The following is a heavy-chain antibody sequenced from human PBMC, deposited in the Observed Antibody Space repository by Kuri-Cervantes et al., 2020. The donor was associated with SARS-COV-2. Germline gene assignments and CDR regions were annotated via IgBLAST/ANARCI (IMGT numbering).Heavy chain of an antibody. Sequence: GGSLRLSCAASGISFNNAWMGWVRQTPGKGLEWVGRLKSRSDGGARDYAEPVKGRFVISRDDATSTMYLQVNSLIIEDTGIYYCTTDRGIASRPPFDYWGQGTLVTVSS. V-gene: IGHV3-15*01. CDR3: TTDRGIASRPPFDY. J-gene: IGHJ4*02. D-gene: IGHD6-13*01. CDR2: LKSRSDGGAR. CDR1: GISFNNAW.